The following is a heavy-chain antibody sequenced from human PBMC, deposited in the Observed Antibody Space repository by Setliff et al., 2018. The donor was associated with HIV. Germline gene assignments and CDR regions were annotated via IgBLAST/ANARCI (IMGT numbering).Heavy chain of an antibody. Sequence: SVKVSCKASGGTFSSYAISWVRQAPGQGLEWMGGIIPIFGTANYAQKFQGRVTITTDESTSTAYMELSSLRSEDTAVYYCASDYYDSSGYRYFDYWGRGTLVTVSS. CDR1: GGTFSSYA. CDR3: ASDYYDSSGYRYFDY. D-gene: IGHD3-22*01. CDR2: IIPIFGTA. J-gene: IGHJ4*02. V-gene: IGHV1-69*05.